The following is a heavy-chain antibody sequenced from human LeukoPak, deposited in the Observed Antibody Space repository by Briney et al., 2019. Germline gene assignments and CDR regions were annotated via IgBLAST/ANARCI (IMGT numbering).Heavy chain of an antibody. CDR1: GFTFSRFG. J-gene: IGHJ4*02. D-gene: IGHD6-13*01. Sequence: PGRSLRLSCAASGFTFSRFGMHWVRQAPGRGPEWVACVSSDGNKEYYVDSVKGRFTISRDNSKNTLYLQMNSLRAEDTAVYYCAKEIGSSWFHWGQGTLVTVSS. CDR3: AKEIGSSWFH. V-gene: IGHV3-30*18. CDR2: VSSDGNKE.